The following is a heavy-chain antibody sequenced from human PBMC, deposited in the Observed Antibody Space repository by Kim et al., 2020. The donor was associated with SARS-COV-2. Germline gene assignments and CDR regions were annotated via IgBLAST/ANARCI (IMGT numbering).Heavy chain of an antibody. Sequence: ASVKVSCKASGYTFTSYHMHWVRQAPGQGLEWMGIINPTGGSASYSQKFQGRLTVTRDTSTSTVYMELSSLRSEDTAVYYCARESGAFSPLDYWGRGILVTVSS. CDR1: GYTFTSYH. CDR2: INPTGGSA. CDR3: ARESGAFSPLDY. V-gene: IGHV1-46*01. D-gene: IGHD1-26*01. J-gene: IGHJ4*02.